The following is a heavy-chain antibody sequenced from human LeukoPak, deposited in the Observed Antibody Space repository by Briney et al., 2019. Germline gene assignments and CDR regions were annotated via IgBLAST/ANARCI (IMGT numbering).Heavy chain of an antibody. Sequence: SQTLSLTCTVSGGSIFSGDYYWNWIRQPPGKGLEWIGYIYYNGITYYNPSLESRVTISVDTSKNQFSLKLSSVTAADTAVYYCAKGDYNDGAGYLDHWGQGTLVPVSS. CDR2: IYYNGIT. J-gene: IGHJ5*02. D-gene: IGHD3-22*01. CDR1: GGSIFSGDYY. V-gene: IGHV4-30-4*01. CDR3: AKGDYNDGAGYLDH.